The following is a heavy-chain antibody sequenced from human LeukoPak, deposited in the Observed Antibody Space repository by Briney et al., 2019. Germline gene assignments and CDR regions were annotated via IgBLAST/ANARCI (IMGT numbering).Heavy chain of an antibody. CDR2: INQSGRA. Sequence: SETLSLTCVVYGGSFSGHYWSWIRQPPGKGLEWIGDINQSGRANYNLSLKSRVTISIDTSKNQFSLNLNSVTAADTAVYYCVRNFDYWGQGTLVTVSS. J-gene: IGHJ4*02. V-gene: IGHV4-34*01. CDR3: VRNFDY. CDR1: GGSFSGHY.